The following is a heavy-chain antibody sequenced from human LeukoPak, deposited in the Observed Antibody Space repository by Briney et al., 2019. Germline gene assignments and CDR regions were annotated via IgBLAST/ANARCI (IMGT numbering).Heavy chain of an antibody. CDR1: GGSFSGYY. V-gene: IGHV4-34*01. Sequence: SQTLSLTCAVYGGSFSGYYWSWIRQPPGKGLEWVGEINHGGSTNYNPSLKSRVTISLDTSKSQFSLWLSSVTAADTAVYYCARARWYCNNGVCYRSWFDPWGQGTLVTVSS. D-gene: IGHD2-8*01. CDR3: ARARWYCNNGVCYRSWFDP. CDR2: INHGGST. J-gene: IGHJ5*02.